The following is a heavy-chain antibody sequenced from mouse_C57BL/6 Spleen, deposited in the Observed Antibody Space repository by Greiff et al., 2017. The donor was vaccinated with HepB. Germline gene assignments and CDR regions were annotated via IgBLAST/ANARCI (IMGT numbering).Heavy chain of an antibody. D-gene: IGHD2-4*01. V-gene: IGHV1-72*01. CDR3: SRSSDYGTAWFAY. CDR2: IDPNSGGT. J-gene: IGHJ3*01. CDR1: GYTFTSYW. Sequence: QVQLQQPGAELVKPGASVKLSCKASGYTFTSYWMHWVKQRPGRGLEWIGRIDPNSGGTKYNEKFKRKATLTVDKPSSTAYMQLSSQTSEDSAVYYWSRSSDYGTAWFAYWGQGTLVTVSA.